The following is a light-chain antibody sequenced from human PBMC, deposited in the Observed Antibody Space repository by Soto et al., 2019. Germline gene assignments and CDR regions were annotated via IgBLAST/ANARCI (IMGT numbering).Light chain of an antibody. CDR2: EVT. V-gene: IGLV2-8*01. CDR1: SSDVGGYNS. Sequence: QSALTQPPSASGSPGQSVTISCTGTSSDVGGYNSVSWYQQYPAKAPKVMIYEVTKRPSGVPDRFSGSKSGNTASLTVSGLQAEDEADYYCASYAGSNNWVLGGGTKLTVL. CDR3: ASYAGSNNWV. J-gene: IGLJ3*02.